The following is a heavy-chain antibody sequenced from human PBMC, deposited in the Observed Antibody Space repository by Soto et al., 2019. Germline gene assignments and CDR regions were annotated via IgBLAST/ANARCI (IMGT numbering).Heavy chain of an antibody. J-gene: IGHJ4*02. D-gene: IGHD5-12*01. Sequence: EVQLLESGGGSAPPGGSLKLSCTPSGFRITYFGVTWVRQVPGKGLQWVSGFTGNGGGTFYADSVRGRFTISRDYSTNTAFLQMNNLRAEDPAVYYCLKWNGYGDSWGQGTLVSVSS. CDR3: LKWNGYGDS. CDR2: FTGNGGGT. CDR1: GFRITYFG. V-gene: IGHV3-23*01.